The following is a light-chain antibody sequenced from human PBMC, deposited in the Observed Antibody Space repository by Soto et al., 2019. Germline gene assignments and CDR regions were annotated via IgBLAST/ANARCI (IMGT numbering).Light chain of an antibody. CDR2: GAS. CDR1: QSVSSSY. J-gene: IGKJ4*01. Sequence: EIVLTQPPGTLSLSPGERATLSCRASQSVSSSYLAWYQQKPGQAPRLLIYGASIRATGIPDRFSGSGSGTDFTLTISRLEPEDFAVYYCQQYGSSPLTFGGGTKVEIK. CDR3: QQYGSSPLT. V-gene: IGKV3-20*01.